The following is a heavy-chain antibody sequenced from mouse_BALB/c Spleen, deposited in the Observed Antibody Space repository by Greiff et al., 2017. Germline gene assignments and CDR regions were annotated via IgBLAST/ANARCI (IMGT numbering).Heavy chain of an antibody. Sequence: DVKLVESGPGLVKPSQSLSLTCSVTGYSITSGYYWNWIRQFPGNKLEWMGYISYDGSNNYNPSLKNRISITRDTSKNQFFLKLNSVTTEDTATYYCARVTTVVATDYWGQGTTLTVSS. CDR3: ARVTTVVATDY. D-gene: IGHD1-1*01. J-gene: IGHJ2*01. V-gene: IGHV3-6*02. CDR2: ISYDGSN. CDR1: GYSITSGYY.